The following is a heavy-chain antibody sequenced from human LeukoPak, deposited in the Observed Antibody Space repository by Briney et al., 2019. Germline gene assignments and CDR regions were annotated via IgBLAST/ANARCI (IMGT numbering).Heavy chain of an antibody. V-gene: IGHV1-46*01. CDR3: ARVDYGSGSYWSQYYFDY. Sequence: ASVKVSCKASGYIFTSYAMHWVRRAPGQGLEWMGIINPSGGTTNYAQKFQGRVTMTRDTSTSTAYMELRSLRSDDTAVYYCARVDYGSGSYWSQYYFDYWGQGTLVTVSS. CDR2: INPSGGTT. J-gene: IGHJ4*02. D-gene: IGHD3-10*01. CDR1: GYIFTSYA.